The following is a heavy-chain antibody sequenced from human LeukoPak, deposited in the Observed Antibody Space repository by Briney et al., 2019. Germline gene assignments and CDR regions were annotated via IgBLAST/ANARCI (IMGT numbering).Heavy chain of an antibody. CDR1: GYTFTGCY. CDR2: INPNSGGT. Sequence: ASVKVSCKASGYTFTGCYMHWVRQAPGQGLEWMGWINPNSGGTNYAQKFQGRVTMTRDTSISTAYMELSRLRSDDTAVYYCARGKHIVVVTGYFDLWGRGTLVTVSS. J-gene: IGHJ2*01. D-gene: IGHD2-21*02. V-gene: IGHV1-2*02. CDR3: ARGKHIVVVTGYFDL.